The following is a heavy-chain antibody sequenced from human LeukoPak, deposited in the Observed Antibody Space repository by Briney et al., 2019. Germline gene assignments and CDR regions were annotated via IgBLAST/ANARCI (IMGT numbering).Heavy chain of an antibody. CDR3: AGLSYYDFWRGYYTNYYYYMDV. CDR1: GGTFSSYA. J-gene: IGHJ6*03. D-gene: IGHD3-3*01. Sequence: SVKVSCKASGGTFSSYAISWVRQAPGQGLEWMGGIIPIFGTANYAQKFQGRVTITTDESTSTAYMELSSLRSEDTAVYYCAGLSYYDFWRGYYTNYYYYMDVWGKGTTVTVSS. V-gene: IGHV1-69*05. CDR2: IIPIFGTA.